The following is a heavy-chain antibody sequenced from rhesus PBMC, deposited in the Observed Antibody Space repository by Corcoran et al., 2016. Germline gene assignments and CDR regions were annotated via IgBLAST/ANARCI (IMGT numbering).Heavy chain of an antibody. J-gene: IGHJ4*01. CDR3: AGLTSP. Sequence: EVQLVESGGGLAKPGGSLRLSCAASGFTFSSYWMHWVRQAPVKGSWLIPSNNSAGSSKYDADSVKGRVTISRENAKNTLYLQMDGLRAEDTAVYYCAGLTSPWGQGVLVTVSS. CDR1: GFTFSSYW. CDR2: NNSAGSSK. V-gene: IGHV3-14*01.